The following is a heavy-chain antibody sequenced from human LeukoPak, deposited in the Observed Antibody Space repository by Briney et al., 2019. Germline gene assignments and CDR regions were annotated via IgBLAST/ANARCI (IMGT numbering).Heavy chain of an antibody. J-gene: IGHJ6*02. D-gene: IGHD5-18*01. Sequence: GGSLRLSCTASGFTFGDHVMSWVRQAPGKGLEGVGFIRSKAYRGTTEYAASVKGRFTISRDDSRSIAYLQMNSLKTEDTAVYYCTRGPIQLRIHNAMDVWGQGTTVTVSS. CDR1: GFTFGDHV. CDR3: TRGPIQLRIHNAMDV. CDR2: IRSKAYRGTT. V-gene: IGHV3-49*04.